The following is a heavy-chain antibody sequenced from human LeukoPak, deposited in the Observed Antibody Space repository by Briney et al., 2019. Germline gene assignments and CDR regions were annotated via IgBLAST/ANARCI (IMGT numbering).Heavy chain of an antibody. Sequence: SGPTLVNPTQTLTLTCTFSGFSLSTSGMCVSWIRQPPGKALEWLARIDWDDDKYYSTSLKTRLTISKDTSKNQVVLTMTSMDPVDTATYYCARSTYYYDSSGYYSFNYYYGMDVWGQGTTVTVSS. V-gene: IGHV2-70*11. D-gene: IGHD3-22*01. J-gene: IGHJ6*02. CDR3: ARSTYYYDSSGYYSFNYYYGMDV. CDR1: GFSLSTSGMC. CDR2: IDWDDDK.